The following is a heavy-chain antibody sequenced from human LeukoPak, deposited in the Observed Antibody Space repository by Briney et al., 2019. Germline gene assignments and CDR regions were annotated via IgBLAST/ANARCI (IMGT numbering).Heavy chain of an antibody. V-gene: IGHV4-39*01. J-gene: IGHJ4*02. Sequence: SETLSLTCTVSGGSISSSTYYWGWIRQPPGKGLEWIGSISYSGNIYYSPSLKSRVTISVDTSKNQFSLKLSSVTAADTAVYYCARQRRLELLDYWGQGTLVTVSS. D-gene: IGHD3-16*01. CDR3: ARQRRLELLDY. CDR2: ISYSGNI. CDR1: GGSISSSTYY.